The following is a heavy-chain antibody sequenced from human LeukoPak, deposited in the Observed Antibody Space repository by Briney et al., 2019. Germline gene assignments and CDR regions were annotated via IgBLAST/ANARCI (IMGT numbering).Heavy chain of an antibody. Sequence: GGSLRLSCAASAFGFSNFGMHWVRQAPGKGLEWVAVIWFDGSDKYYGDSVKGRFTISRDNSKNTLFLQMNSLRAEDTAVYYCARDARSGSYGFPYYFDYWGQGTLVTVSS. D-gene: IGHD1-26*01. CDR1: AFGFSNFG. J-gene: IGHJ4*02. CDR2: IWFDGSDK. CDR3: ARDARSGSYGFPYYFDY. V-gene: IGHV3-33*01.